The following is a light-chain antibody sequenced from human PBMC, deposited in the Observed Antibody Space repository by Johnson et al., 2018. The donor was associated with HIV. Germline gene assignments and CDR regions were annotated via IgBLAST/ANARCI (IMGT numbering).Light chain of an antibody. CDR3: GTWDSSLSAEV. CDR2: ENN. V-gene: IGLV1-51*02. J-gene: IGLJ1*01. Sequence: QLVLTQPPSVSAAPGQKVTISCSGTSSNIGNNFVSWYQQLPGTAPKLLIYENNKRPSGIPDRFSGSKSGTSANLGITGLQTGDEADYYCGTWDSSLSAEVFGTGTKVTVL. CDR1: SSNIGNNF.